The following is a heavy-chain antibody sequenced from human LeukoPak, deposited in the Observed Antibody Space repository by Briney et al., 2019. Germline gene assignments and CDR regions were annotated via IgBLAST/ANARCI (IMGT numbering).Heavy chain of an antibody. CDR1: GDPISSSTYY. CDR3: ASGYSYDLFDY. J-gene: IGHJ4*02. Sequence: SETLSLTCTVSGDPISSSTYYWGWIRQAPGKGLEWIGSIYYSGSTYYNPSLKSRVTISVDTSKNQFSLKLSSVTAADTAVYYCASGYSYDLFDYWGQGTLVTASS. D-gene: IGHD5-18*01. V-gene: IGHV4-39*01. CDR2: IYYSGST.